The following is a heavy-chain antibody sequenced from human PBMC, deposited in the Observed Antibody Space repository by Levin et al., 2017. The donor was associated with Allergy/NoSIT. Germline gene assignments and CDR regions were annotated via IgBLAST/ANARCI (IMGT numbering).Heavy chain of an antibody. J-gene: IGHJ6*02. CDR1: GFSLSTSGMC. V-gene: IGHV2-70*01. Sequence: SGPTLVKPTQTLTLTCTFSGFSLSTSGMCVSWIRQPPGKALEWLALIDWDDDKYYSTSLKTRLTISKDTSKNQVVLTMTNMDPVDTATYYCAYGSGSYYNSYYYGMDVWGQGTTVTVSS. CDR2: IDWDDDK. CDR3: AYGSGSYYNSYYYGMDV. D-gene: IGHD3-10*01.